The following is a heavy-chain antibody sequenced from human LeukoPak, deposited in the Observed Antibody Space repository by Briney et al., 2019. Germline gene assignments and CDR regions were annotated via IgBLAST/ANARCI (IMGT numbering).Heavy chain of an antibody. CDR3: ASGGGGYFQH. J-gene: IGHJ1*01. CDR1: GDSISTYY. D-gene: IGHD3-16*01. Sequence: SETLSLTCSVSGDSISTYYWSWVRQPPGKGLGWIGFIDDSGSTNYNPSLESRVSISADTSKNQFSLTLSSVTAADTALYYCASGGGGYFQHWGQGALVTVSS. CDR2: IDDSGST. V-gene: IGHV4-4*09.